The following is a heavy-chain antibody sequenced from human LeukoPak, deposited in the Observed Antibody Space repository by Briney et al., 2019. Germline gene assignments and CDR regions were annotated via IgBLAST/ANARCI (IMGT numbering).Heavy chain of an antibody. J-gene: IGHJ4*02. V-gene: IGHV4-59*01. CDR1: GGSISSYY. D-gene: IGHD5-18*01. CDR2: IYYSGST. CDR3: ARTLGYSYGPYFDY. Sequence: PSETLSLTCTVSGGSISSYYWSWIRQPPGKGLEWIGYIYYSGSTNYNPSLKSRVTISVDTSKNQFSLKLSSVTAADTAVYYCARTLGYSYGPYFDYWGQGTLVTVSS.